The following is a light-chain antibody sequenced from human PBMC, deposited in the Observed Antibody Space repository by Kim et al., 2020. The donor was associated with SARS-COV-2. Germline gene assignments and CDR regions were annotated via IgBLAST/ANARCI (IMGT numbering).Light chain of an antibody. CDR1: NSNIGAGYD. J-gene: IGLJ2*01. Sequence: RVTNSCTGSNSNIGAGYDVHWYQQVPGTAPKLRIYATNSRPSGVPDRFSGSKSGTSASLAITGLQAEDEADYYCQSYDSSLSAVLFGGGTQLTVL. V-gene: IGLV1-40*01. CDR2: ATN. CDR3: QSYDSSLSAVL.